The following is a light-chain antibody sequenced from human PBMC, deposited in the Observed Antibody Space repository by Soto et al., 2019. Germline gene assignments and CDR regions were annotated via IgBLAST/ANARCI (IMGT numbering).Light chain of an antibody. V-gene: IGKV1-39*01. Sequence: DIQMTQSPSSLSASVGDRVTITCRASQSISSYLNWYQQKPGKAPKLLIYAASSLQSGVPSRFSGSGSGPAFTLPISILQPEDFATYYCQQSCSTPITFVQGTRLEIK. J-gene: IGKJ5*01. CDR1: QSISSY. CDR3: QQSCSTPIT. CDR2: AAS.